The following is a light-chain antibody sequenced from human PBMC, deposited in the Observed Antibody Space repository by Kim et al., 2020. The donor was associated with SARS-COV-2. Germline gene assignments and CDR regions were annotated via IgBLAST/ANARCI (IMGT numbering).Light chain of an antibody. CDR2: GKN. CDR3: NSRDSSGNHVV. V-gene: IGLV3-19*01. CDR1: SLRSYY. Sequence: SSALTQDPAVSVALGQTVRITCQGDSLRSYYASWYQQKPGQAPVLVIHGKNNRPSGIPDRFSGSSSGNTASLTITGAQAEDEADYYCNSRDSSGNHVVFGGGTQLTVL. J-gene: IGLJ2*01.